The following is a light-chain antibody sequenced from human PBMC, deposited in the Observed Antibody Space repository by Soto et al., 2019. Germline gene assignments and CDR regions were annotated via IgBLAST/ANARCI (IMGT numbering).Light chain of an antibody. CDR1: QILLHSDGNTY. Sequence: DIVLTQSPLSLPVTPGEPSSISCRSSQILLHSDGNTYLDWYLQKPGQSPQLLIYLASNRASGVPDRFSGSGSGTDFTLKISRVEAEDVGVYYCMQALQTLSITFGQGTRLEIK. CDR3: MQALQTLSIT. J-gene: IGKJ5*01. V-gene: IGKV2-28*01. CDR2: LAS.